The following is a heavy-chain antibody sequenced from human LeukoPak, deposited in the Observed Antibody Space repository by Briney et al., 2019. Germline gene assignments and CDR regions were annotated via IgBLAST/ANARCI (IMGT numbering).Heavy chain of an antibody. CDR2: IKQDGSEK. Sequence: PGGSLRLSCAASGFTFSSYWMSWVRQAPGKGLEWVANIKQDGSEKYYVDSVKGRFTISRDNAKNTLFLQMNSLRVEDTALYYCTSGIGVLNYWGQGTLVTVSS. CDR1: GFTFSSYW. V-gene: IGHV3-7*03. J-gene: IGHJ4*02. CDR3: TSGIGVLNY. D-gene: IGHD2-21*01.